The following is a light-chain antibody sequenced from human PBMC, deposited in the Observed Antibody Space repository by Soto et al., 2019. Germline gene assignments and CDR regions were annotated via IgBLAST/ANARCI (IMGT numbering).Light chain of an antibody. J-gene: IGLJ1*01. CDR3: SSHAGSSVV. Sequence: QSVLTQPRSVSGSPGQSVTISCTGTSSDVGGYNYVSWYQQHPGKAPKLMIYDVTTRPSGVPDRFSGSKSGNTASLTISGLQAEDGADYYCSSHAGSSVVFGTGTKGTV. V-gene: IGLV2-11*01. CDR1: SSDVGGYNY. CDR2: DVT.